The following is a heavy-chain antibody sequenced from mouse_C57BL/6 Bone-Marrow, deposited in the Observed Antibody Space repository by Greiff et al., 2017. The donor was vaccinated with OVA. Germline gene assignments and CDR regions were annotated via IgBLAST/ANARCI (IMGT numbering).Heavy chain of an antibody. CDR1: GYTFTDYE. D-gene: IGHD1-1*02. J-gene: IGHJ3*01. Sequence: VQLQQSGAELVRPGASVTLSCKASGYTFTDYEMHWVKQTPVHGLEWIGAIDPETGGTAYNQKFKGKATLTADKSSSTAYMELRSLTSWDAAVDYCAKGGGFAYWGQGTLVTVSA. CDR2: IDPETGGT. CDR3: AKGGGFAY. V-gene: IGHV1-15*01.